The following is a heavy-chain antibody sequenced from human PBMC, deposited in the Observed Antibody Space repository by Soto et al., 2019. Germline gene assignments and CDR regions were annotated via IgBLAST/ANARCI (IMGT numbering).Heavy chain of an antibody. Sequence: EVQLLESGGGLVQPGVSLRLSCAASGFTFSSYAMSWVRQAPGKRLEWVSAITGGGSGTYYADSVKGRFTISRDNSKNTLYLQMNSLRDEDTAIYYCAQGDTDISDAFDIWGQGTMVTVSS. CDR1: GFTFSSYA. CDR3: AQGDTDISDAFDI. J-gene: IGHJ3*02. V-gene: IGHV3-23*01. CDR2: ITGGGSGT. D-gene: IGHD5-18*01.